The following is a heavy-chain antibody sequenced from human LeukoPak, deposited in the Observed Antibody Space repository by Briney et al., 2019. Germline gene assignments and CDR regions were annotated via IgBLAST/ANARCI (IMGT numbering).Heavy chain of an antibody. J-gene: IGHJ5*02. D-gene: IGHD1-26*01. CDR1: GDSVSSNSAS. V-gene: IGHV6-1*01. Sequence: SQTLSLTCAISGDSVSSNSASWIWIRQSPSRGLEWLGRTYYRSKWYNDHAVSVKSRITINPDTSKNQFSLQLNSVTPEDTAVYYCARSYSGSYFRLNWFDPWGQGTLVTVPS. CDR3: ARSYSGSYFRLNWFDP. CDR2: TYYRSKWYN.